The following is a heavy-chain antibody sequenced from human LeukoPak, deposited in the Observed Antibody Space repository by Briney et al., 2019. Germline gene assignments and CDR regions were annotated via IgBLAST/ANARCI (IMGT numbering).Heavy chain of an antibody. V-gene: IGHV1-18*01. CDR3: AGPILESQGRDAFDI. CDR1: GYTFTSYG. Sequence: GASVKVSCKASGYTFTSYGISWVRQAPGQGLEWMGWISAYSGNTNYAQKLQGRVTMTTDTSTSTAYMELRSLRSDDTAVYYCAGPILESQGRDAFDIWGQGTMVTVSS. J-gene: IGHJ3*02. D-gene: IGHD3-3*01. CDR2: ISAYSGNT.